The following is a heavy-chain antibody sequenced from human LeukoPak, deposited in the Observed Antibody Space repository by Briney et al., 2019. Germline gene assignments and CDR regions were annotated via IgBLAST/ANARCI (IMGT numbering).Heavy chain of an antibody. D-gene: IGHD6-13*01. Sequence: GGSLRLSCAASGFTFRNYAMSWVRQAPEKGLEWVSAISDSGGSTYYADSVKGRFTISRDKSKNTLYLQMNSLRAEDTAIYYCAKEFFDSQQLVPYFDYWGQGTLVTVSS. CDR1: GFTFRNYA. CDR3: AKEFFDSQQLVPYFDY. V-gene: IGHV3-23*01. J-gene: IGHJ4*02. CDR2: ISDSGGST.